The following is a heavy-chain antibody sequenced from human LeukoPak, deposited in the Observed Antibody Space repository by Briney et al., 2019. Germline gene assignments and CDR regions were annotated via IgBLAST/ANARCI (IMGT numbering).Heavy chain of an antibody. V-gene: IGHV3-30*02. D-gene: IGHD6-19*01. J-gene: IGHJ4*02. CDR1: GFTFRTYG. Sequence: PGGSLRLSCAASGFTFRTYGMHWVRQAPDKGLEWMAFIRYGGSDKYYADSVKGRFTISRDNSKNTLYLQMNSLRAEDTAVYYCAKRIPVAGTLDYWGQGTLVTVSS. CDR3: AKRIPVAGTLDY. CDR2: IRYGGSDK.